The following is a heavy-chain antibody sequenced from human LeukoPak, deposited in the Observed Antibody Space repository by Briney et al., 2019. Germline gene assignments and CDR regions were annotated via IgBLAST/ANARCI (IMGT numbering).Heavy chain of an antibody. CDR1: GGTFSSYA. Sequence: SVKVSCKASGGTFSSYAISWVRQAPGQGLEWMGGIILIFGTANYAQKFQGRVTITADKSTSTAYMELSSLRSEDTAVYYCARMYYDILTGEAYYYYYMDVWGKGTTVTVSS. CDR3: ARMYYDILTGEAYYYYYMDV. J-gene: IGHJ6*03. CDR2: IILIFGTA. D-gene: IGHD3-9*01. V-gene: IGHV1-69*06.